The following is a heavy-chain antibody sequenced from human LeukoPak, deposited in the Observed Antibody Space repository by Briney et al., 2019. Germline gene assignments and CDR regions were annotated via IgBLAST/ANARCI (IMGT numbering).Heavy chain of an antibody. J-gene: IGHJ4*02. D-gene: IGHD2-15*01. CDR2: IYYGGST. CDR3: ARLLAGCPGGRCRAHFDY. V-gene: IGHV4-59*01. CDR1: GDSINSIY. Sequence: PSETLSLTCNVSGDSINSIYWSWMRQPPGKGLEWIGYIYYGGSTNYNPSLKSRVSMSVDTSKNQFSLNLSSVTAADTAVYHCARLLAGCPGGRCRAHFDYWGQGTLVTVSS.